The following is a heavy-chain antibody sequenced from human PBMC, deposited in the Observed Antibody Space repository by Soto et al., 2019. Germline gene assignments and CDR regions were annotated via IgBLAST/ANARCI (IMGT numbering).Heavy chain of an antibody. D-gene: IGHD4-4*01. CDR1: GGTFSSYA. V-gene: IGHV1-69*01. J-gene: IGHJ4*02. Sequence: QVQLVQSGAEVKKPGSSVKVSCKASGGTFSSYAISWVRQAPGQGLEWMGGIIPIFGTANYAQKFQGRVTITADESTGTAYMELSSLRSEDTAVYYCARGPSPEDSNYYHFDYWGQGPLVTVSS. CDR3: ARGPSPEDSNYYHFDY. CDR2: IIPIFGTA.